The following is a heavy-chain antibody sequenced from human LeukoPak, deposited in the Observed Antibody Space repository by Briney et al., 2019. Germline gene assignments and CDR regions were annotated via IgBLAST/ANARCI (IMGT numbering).Heavy chain of an antibody. J-gene: IGHJ4*02. CDR2: IYYSGST. Sequence: SSETLSLTCTVSGGSISSSSYYWGWIRQPPGKGLEWIGSIYYSGSTYYNPSLKSRVTISVDTSKNQFSLKLSSVTAADTAVYYCARTIGYRRQPSFDYWGQGTLVTVSS. CDR3: ARTIGYRRQPSFDY. D-gene: IGHD5-18*01. V-gene: IGHV4-39*01. CDR1: GGSISSSSYY.